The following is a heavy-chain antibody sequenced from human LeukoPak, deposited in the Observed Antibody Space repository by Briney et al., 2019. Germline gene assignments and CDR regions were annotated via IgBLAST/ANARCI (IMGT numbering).Heavy chain of an antibody. CDR2: ISAYNGNT. CDR3: ARSTIFGVVLIPLDY. Sequence: GASVKVSCKASGYTFTSYGISWVRQAPGQGLEWMGWISAYNGNTNYAQKLQGRVTMTIDTSTSTAYMELRSLRSDDTAVYYCARSTIFGVVLIPLDYWGQGTLVTVSS. CDR1: GYTFTSYG. D-gene: IGHD3-3*01. V-gene: IGHV1-18*01. J-gene: IGHJ4*02.